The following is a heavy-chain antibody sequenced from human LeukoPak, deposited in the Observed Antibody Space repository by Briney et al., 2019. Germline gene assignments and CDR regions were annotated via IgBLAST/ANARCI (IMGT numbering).Heavy chain of an antibody. CDR1: GYTFTSYY. Sequence: GASVKVSCKASGYTFTSYYMHWVRQAPGHGLEWMGIINPSGGSTSYAQKFQGRVTMTRDTSTSTAYMELSSLRSEDTAVYYCARAELRYFDWPPGDYWGQGTLVTVSS. V-gene: IGHV1-46*01. CDR3: ARAELRYFDWPPGDY. J-gene: IGHJ4*02. CDR2: INPSGGST. D-gene: IGHD3-9*01.